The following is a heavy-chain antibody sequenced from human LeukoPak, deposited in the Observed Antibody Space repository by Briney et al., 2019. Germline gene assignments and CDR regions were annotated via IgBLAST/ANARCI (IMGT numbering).Heavy chain of an antibody. CDR3: ARDRYSYGYLYYFDY. CDR2: TNHSGST. D-gene: IGHD5-18*01. J-gene: IGHJ4*02. V-gene: IGHV4-34*01. Sequence: ASETLSLTCAVYGGSFNDYYWSWIRQPPGKGLEWIGETNHSGSTNYNPSLKSRVTISVDTSKNQFSLKLSSVTAADTAVYYCARDRYSYGYLYYFDYWGQGTLVTVSS. CDR1: GGSFNDYY.